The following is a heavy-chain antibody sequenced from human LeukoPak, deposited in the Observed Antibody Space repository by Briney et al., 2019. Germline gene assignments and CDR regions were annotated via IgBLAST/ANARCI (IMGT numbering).Heavy chain of an antibody. CDR1: GFTFSNYN. Sequence: GGSLRLSSAASGFTFSNYNMNWVRQAPGKGLEWVSSISSTSSYIYYADSVKGRFTISRDNAKNSLYLQMNSLRVADTAVYYCARKSSSLGYYFDYWGQGTLVTVSS. D-gene: IGHD6-6*01. CDR3: ARKSSSLGYYFDY. V-gene: IGHV3-21*01. J-gene: IGHJ4*02. CDR2: ISSTSSYI.